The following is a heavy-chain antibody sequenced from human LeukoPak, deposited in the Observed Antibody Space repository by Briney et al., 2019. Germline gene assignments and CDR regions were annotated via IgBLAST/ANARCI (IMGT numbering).Heavy chain of an antibody. V-gene: IGHV3-30*18. Sequence: GGSLRLSCAASGFTFSRYGMHWVRQAPGKGLEWVAVISDDGNKKYYADSVKGRFTISRDKSKDTVYLQMNSLRAEDTAVYYCGKDSRHYYFDYWGQGAPVTVSS. J-gene: IGHJ4*02. CDR3: GKDSRHYYFDY. CDR1: GFTFSRYG. D-gene: IGHD3-3*02. CDR2: ISDDGNKK.